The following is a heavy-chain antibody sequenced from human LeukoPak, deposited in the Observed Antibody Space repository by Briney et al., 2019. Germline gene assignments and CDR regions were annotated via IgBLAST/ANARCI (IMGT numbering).Heavy chain of an antibody. V-gene: IGHV1-2*02. CDR1: GYTFTGYY. CDR2: INPNSGGI. J-gene: IGHJ3*02. CDR3: ARGSVDTMIVVVPDAFDI. D-gene: IGHD3-22*01. Sequence: GASVKVSCKASGYTFTGYYMHWVRQAPGQGLEWMGWINPNSGGINYAQKFQGRVTMTRDTSISTAYMELSRLRSDDTAVYYCARGSVDTMIVVVPDAFDIWGQGTMVTVSS.